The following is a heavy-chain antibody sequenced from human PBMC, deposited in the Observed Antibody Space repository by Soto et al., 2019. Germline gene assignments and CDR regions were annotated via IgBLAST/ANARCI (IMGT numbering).Heavy chain of an antibody. J-gene: IGHJ5*02. V-gene: IGHV1-3*01. CDR1: GYTFTSYA. D-gene: IGHD2-2*01. Sequence: GASVKVSCKASGYTFTSYAMHWVRQAPGQRLQWMGWINAGNGDTKYSQKFQGRVTITRDTPASTANMELSSLTSEDTAVYYCARVPLYCSSPSCSPSYNWLDPWGQETLVTVSS. CDR2: INAGNGDT. CDR3: ARVPLYCSSPSCSPSYNWLDP.